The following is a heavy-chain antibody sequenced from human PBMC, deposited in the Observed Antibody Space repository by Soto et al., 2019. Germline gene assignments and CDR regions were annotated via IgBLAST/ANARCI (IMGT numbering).Heavy chain of an antibody. CDR1: GFTFNYYW. V-gene: IGHV3-74*01. Sequence: EVHLVESEGGFVQRGGSLRLSCAASGFTFNYYWMHWVRQAPGQGLVWVSHIHSDGSSTTYADSVKGRFTISRDNAKNTLYLQMNSLRAEDTAVYYCARGDKGGFDLWGQGTTVTVSS. CDR3: ARGDKGGFDL. D-gene: IGHD2-21*02. CDR2: IHSDGSST. J-gene: IGHJ3*01.